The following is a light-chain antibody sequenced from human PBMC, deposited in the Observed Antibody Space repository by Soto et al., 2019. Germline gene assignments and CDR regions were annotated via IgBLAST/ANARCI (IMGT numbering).Light chain of an antibody. V-gene: IGKV1-5*01. J-gene: IGKJ1*01. CDR2: GAS. CDR3: QQYNSYPGT. Sequence: DIQMTQSPSTLSASVGDRVTITCRASQSISSWLAWYQQKPGKAPKVLIYGASSLESGVPSRFSGSGSGTEFTLTISSLQPDDFATYYCQQYNSYPGTFGQGTKVEIK. CDR1: QSISSW.